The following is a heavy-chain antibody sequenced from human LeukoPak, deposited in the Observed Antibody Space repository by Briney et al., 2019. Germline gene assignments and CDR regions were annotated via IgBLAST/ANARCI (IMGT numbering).Heavy chain of an antibody. Sequence: ASVKVSCKASGYTFTGYYMHWVRQAPGQGLKWMGWINPNSGGTNYAQKFQGRVTMTRDTSISTAYMELSRLRSDDTAVYYCARVPSDYVWGSYRYWGQGTLVTVSS. J-gene: IGHJ4*02. V-gene: IGHV1-2*02. CDR2: INPNSGGT. D-gene: IGHD3-16*02. CDR3: ARVPSDYVWGSYRY. CDR1: GYTFTGYY.